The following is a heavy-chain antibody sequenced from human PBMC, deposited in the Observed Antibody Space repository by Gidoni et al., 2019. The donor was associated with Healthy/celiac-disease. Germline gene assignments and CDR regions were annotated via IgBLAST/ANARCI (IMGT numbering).Heavy chain of an antibody. Sequence: QVQLVESGGGVVPPGLSLRLSCSASGFTFSRYAMHWVRQAPGKGLEWVAVISYDGSNKYYADSVKGRFTISRDNSKNTLYLQMNSLRAEDTAVYYCARDIDDYVWGSYRDYYGMDVWGQGTTVTVSS. CDR1: GFTFSRYA. CDR3: ARDIDDYVWGSYRDYYGMDV. V-gene: IGHV3-30*04. CDR2: ISYDGSNK. D-gene: IGHD3-16*02. J-gene: IGHJ6*02.